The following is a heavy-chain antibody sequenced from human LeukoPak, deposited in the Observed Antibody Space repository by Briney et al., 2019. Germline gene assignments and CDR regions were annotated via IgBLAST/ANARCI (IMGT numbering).Heavy chain of an antibody. J-gene: IGHJ5*02. Sequence: PGGSLRLSCAASGFTFSNYAMSWVRQAPGKGLEWVSAISGSGDNTYYADSVKGRFTVSRDNSKNSLYLQMNSLRAEDTAVYYCARELNGAFDPWGQGTLVTVSS. V-gene: IGHV3-23*01. CDR2: ISGSGDNT. CDR1: GFTFSNYA. D-gene: IGHD1-1*01. CDR3: ARELNGAFDP.